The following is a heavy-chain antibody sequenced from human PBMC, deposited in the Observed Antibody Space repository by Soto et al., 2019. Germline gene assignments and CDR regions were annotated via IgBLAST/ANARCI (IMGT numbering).Heavy chain of an antibody. CDR3: ARLSHCTNGVCYTPHGGYYYYGMDV. D-gene: IGHD2-8*01. V-gene: IGHV4-39*01. J-gene: IGHJ6*02. Sequence: SETLSLTCTVSGGSISSSSHYWGWIRQPPGKGLEWIGSIYYSGSTYYNPSLKSRVTISVDTSKNQFSLKLSSVTAADTAVYYCARLSHCTNGVCYTPHGGYYYYGMDVWGQVTTVTVSS. CDR1: GGSISSSSHY. CDR2: IYYSGST.